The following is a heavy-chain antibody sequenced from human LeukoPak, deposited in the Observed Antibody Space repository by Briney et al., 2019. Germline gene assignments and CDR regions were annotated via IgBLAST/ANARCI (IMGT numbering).Heavy chain of an antibody. J-gene: IGHJ4*02. D-gene: IGHD2-15*01. CDR3: AKPPGDCTGGPCYSFDY. V-gene: IGHV3-23*01. CDR1: GFTFYTYA. Sequence: QTGGSLRLSCAASGFTFYTYAMTWVRQAPGKGLEWVSSISGSGDNTYYADSVKGRFTVSRDNSKNTLYLQMNSLRAEDTAVYYCAKPPGDCTGGPCYSFDYWGQGPRVTVSS. CDR2: ISGSGDNT.